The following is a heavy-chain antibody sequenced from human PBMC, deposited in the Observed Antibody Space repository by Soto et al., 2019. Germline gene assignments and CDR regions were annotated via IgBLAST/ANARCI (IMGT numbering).Heavy chain of an antibody. CDR2: ISYDGSNK. D-gene: IGHD3-22*01. CDR3: ARAERLRSYDSSGYLVHDAFDI. J-gene: IGHJ3*02. V-gene: IGHV3-30-3*01. CDR1: GFTFSRYA. Sequence: QVQLVESGGGVVQPGRSLRLSCAASGFTFSRYAMHWVRQAPGKGLEWVAVISYDGSNKYYADSVKGRFTISRDNSKNTLYLQMNSLRAEDTAVYYCARAERLRSYDSSGYLVHDAFDIWGQGTMVTVSS.